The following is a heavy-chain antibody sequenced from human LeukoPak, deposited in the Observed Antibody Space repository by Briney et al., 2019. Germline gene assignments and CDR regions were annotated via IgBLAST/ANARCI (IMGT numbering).Heavy chain of an antibody. CDR1: GFTFSSYA. Sequence: GGSLRLSCAASGFTFSSYAMSWVRQAPGKGLEWVSGISGSGDSTYYADSVKGRFTISRDNSRNTLYLQLNSLRAEDTAVYYCARQHCSGGDCYFFDWGQGTLVTVSS. V-gene: IGHV3-23*01. D-gene: IGHD2-15*01. J-gene: IGHJ4*02. CDR3: ARQHCSGGDCYFFD. CDR2: ISGSGDST.